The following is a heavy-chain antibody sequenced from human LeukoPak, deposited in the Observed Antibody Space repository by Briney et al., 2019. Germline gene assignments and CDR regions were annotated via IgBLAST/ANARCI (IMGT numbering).Heavy chain of an antibody. J-gene: IGHJ4*02. D-gene: IGHD6-13*01. V-gene: IGHV3-7*01. CDR3: VRAEGSSWSDF. Sequence: PGGSLRLSCAASGFTFSSYWMSWVRQSPGKGLEWVANINQDGSENHYVDSVKGRFTISRDNAKNSVFVQMNGLRVEDTAVYYCVRAEGSSWSDFWGQGTLVTVSS. CDR2: INQDGSEN. CDR1: GFTFSSYW.